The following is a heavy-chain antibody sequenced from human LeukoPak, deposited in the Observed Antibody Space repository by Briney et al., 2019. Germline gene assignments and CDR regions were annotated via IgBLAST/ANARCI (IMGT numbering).Heavy chain of an antibody. D-gene: IGHD6-19*01. CDR3: ARVLTDSRGWYHFDY. CDR2: ITGTSNTI. V-gene: IGHV3-48*02. J-gene: IGHJ4*02. Sequence: GGSLRLSCTASGFTFSTCTMNWVRQAPGKGLEWVSYITGTSNTIYYADSVKGRFTVSRDNARNSLYLQMNSLRDEDTAVYYCARVLTDSRGWYHFDYWGQGTLVTVSS. CDR1: GFTFSTCT.